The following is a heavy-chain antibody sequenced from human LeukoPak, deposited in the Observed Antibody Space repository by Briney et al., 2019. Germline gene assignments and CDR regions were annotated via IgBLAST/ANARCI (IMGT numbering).Heavy chain of an antibody. CDR1: GFTFSNYW. Sequence: GGSLRLSCAASGFTFSNYWLTWVRQAPGKGLEWVANIKQDGTEKYYVDSVKGRFTISRDNAENSLYLQMNSLRAEDTAVYYCTRDTGCPGGTCYSFYDYWGQGTLVTVSS. CDR3: TRDTGCPGGTCYSFYDY. V-gene: IGHV3-7*01. D-gene: IGHD2-15*01. CDR2: IKQDGTEK. J-gene: IGHJ4*02.